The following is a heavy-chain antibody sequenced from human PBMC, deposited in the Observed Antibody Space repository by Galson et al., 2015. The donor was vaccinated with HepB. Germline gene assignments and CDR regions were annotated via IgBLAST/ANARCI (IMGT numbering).Heavy chain of an antibody. CDR1: GFTFSSYA. J-gene: IGHJ6*02. Sequence: SLRLSCAASGFTFSSYAMHWVRQAPGKGLEWVAVITYDGGNKYYADSVKGRFTISRDNSKNTLYLQMNSLRAEDTAVYYCASGYCDYGMDVWGQGTTVTVSS. V-gene: IGHV3-30-3*01. CDR2: ITYDGGNK. CDR3: ASGYCDYGMDV.